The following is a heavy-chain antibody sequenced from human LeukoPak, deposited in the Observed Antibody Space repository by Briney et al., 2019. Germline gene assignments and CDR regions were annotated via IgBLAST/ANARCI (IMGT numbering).Heavy chain of an antibody. V-gene: IGHV1-69*13. Sequence: SVKVSCKASGGTFSSYATSWVRQAPGQGIEWMGGIIPIFGTANYAQKFQGRVTTTADESTSTAYMELSSLRSEDTAVYYCAGVGYSSSFPGLGDYYYYYGMDVWGKGTTVTVSS. D-gene: IGHD6-19*01. CDR2: IIPIFGTA. J-gene: IGHJ6*01. CDR1: GGTFSSYA. CDR3: AGVGYSSSFPGLGDYYYYYGMDV.